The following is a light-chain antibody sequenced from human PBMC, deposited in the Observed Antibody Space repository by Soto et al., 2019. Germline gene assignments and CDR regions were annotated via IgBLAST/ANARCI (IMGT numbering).Light chain of an antibody. J-gene: IGKJ1*01. Sequence: EIVLTQSPATLSLSPGERATLSCRASQSVSSYLAWYQQKPGQAPRLLIYDASNRATGIPARFSGSGSGTDFTLTISSLEPEDFEVYYCQHRSNWPQTFGQGTKVDIK. V-gene: IGKV3-11*01. CDR1: QSVSSY. CDR2: DAS. CDR3: QHRSNWPQT.